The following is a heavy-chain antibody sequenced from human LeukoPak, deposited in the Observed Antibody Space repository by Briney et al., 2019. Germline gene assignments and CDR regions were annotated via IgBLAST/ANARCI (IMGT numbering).Heavy chain of an antibody. CDR3: AKDIDRYCSSTSCYGAFDY. V-gene: IGHV3-9*01. CDR2: ISWNSGSI. D-gene: IGHD2-2*01. Sequence: SLTLSCAASGFTFDDYAMHWVRQVPGKGLEWVSGISWNSGSIGYADSVKGRFTISRDNAKNSLYLQMNSLRPEDTALYYCAKDIDRYCSSTSCYGAFDYWGQGTLGTDSS. J-gene: IGHJ4*02. CDR1: GFTFDDYA.